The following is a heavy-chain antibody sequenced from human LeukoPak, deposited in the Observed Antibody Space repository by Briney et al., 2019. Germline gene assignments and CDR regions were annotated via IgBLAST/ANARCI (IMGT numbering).Heavy chain of an antibody. CDR2: ISSRSNYI. CDR1: GFTFSSYS. Sequence: GGSLRLSCAASGFTFSSYSMNWVRQAPGKGLEWVSSISSRSNYIYYADSVKGRFTISRDNAKNTLYLQMDSLRAEDTGVYYCARSNQADDYWGQGTLVTVSS. CDR3: ARSNQADDY. D-gene: IGHD1-14*01. V-gene: IGHV3-21*01. J-gene: IGHJ4*02.